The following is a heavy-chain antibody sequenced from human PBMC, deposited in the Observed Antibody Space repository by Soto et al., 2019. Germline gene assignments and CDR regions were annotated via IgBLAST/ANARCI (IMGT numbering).Heavy chain of an antibody. V-gene: IGHV3-74*01. J-gene: IGHJ4*02. CDR1: GFTFISYW. CDR3: VRMRPTDY. Sequence: PGGSLRLSCAASGFTFISYWMHWVRQAPGKGLVWVSRINYYGGDTTYADSVKGRFTISRDNAKNTLYLQMNSLRAEDTAVYYCVRMRPTDYWGQGALVTVSS. CDR2: INYYGGDT.